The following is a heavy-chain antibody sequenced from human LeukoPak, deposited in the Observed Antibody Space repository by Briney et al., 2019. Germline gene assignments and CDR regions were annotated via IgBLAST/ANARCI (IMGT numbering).Heavy chain of an antibody. D-gene: IGHD3-22*01. CDR3: ARNYYDSSGYRATTFDY. J-gene: IGHJ4*02. CDR1: GGSISSYY. V-gene: IGHV4-59*01. CDR2: IYYSGST. Sequence: SETLSLTCTVSGGSISSYYWSWIRQPPGKGLEWIGYIYYSGSTNYNPSLKSRVTISVDTSKNQFSLKLSSVTAADTAVYYCARNYYDSSGYRATTFDYWGQGTLVTVPS.